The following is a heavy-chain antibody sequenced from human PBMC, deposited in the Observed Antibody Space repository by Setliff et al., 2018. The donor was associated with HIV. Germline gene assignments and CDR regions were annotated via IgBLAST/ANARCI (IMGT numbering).Heavy chain of an antibody. CDR1: GFTFRNYG. Sequence: GGSLRLSCAASGFTFRNYGMHWVRQAPGKGLEWVAFIRLDGSDKFYADSVKGRFTISRDNSRNTLYLQMNSLRDEDTAVYYCAREGGSSGYCGYFDYWGQGTLVTVSS. V-gene: IGHV3-30*02. CDR3: AREGGSSGYCGYFDY. J-gene: IGHJ4*02. CDR2: IRLDGSDK. D-gene: IGHD3-22*01.